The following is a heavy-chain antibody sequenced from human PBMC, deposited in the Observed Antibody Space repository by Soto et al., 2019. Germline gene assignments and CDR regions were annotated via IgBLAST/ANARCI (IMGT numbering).Heavy chain of an antibody. CDR2: INHSGST. V-gene: IGHV4-34*01. CDR3: ARVSSSWYWFDP. CDR1: GGSFSSYY. Sequence: SETLSLTCAVYGGSFSSYYWSWIRQPPGKGLEWIGEINHSGSTNYNPSLKSRVTISVDTSKNQFSLKLSSVTAADTAVYYCARVSSSWYWFDPWGQVTLVTVSS. J-gene: IGHJ5*02. D-gene: IGHD6-13*01.